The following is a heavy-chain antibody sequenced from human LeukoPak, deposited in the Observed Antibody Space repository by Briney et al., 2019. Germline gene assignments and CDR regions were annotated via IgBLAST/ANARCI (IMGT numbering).Heavy chain of an antibody. Sequence: GESLKISCKGSGYSFTSYWISWVRQMPGKGLEWMGRIDPSDSDTNYSPSFQGHVTISHDKSTSTAYLQWSSLKASDTAMYYCASLRYYGSGSPRGRPGWFDPWGQGTLVTVSS. J-gene: IGHJ5*02. D-gene: IGHD3-10*01. CDR2: IDPSDSDT. CDR1: GYSFTSYW. CDR3: ASLRYYGSGSPRGRPGWFDP. V-gene: IGHV5-10-1*01.